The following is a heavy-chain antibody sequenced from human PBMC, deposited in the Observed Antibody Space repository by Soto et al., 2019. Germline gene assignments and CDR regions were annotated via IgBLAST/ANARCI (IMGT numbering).Heavy chain of an antibody. J-gene: IGHJ4*02. D-gene: IGHD6-13*01. CDR2: ISGSGGST. CDR3: VKQQMSDIRAFDY. V-gene: IGHV3-23*01. CDR1: GFTFSNYA. Sequence: EVQLLESGGGLVQPGESLRLSCAVSGFTFSNYAMSWVRQVPGKGLEWVSTISGSGGSTYYADSVKGRFTISRDNSKNTLYLQMNGRRAEDTAVDYGVKQQMSDIRAFDYWGQGTQVTVSS.